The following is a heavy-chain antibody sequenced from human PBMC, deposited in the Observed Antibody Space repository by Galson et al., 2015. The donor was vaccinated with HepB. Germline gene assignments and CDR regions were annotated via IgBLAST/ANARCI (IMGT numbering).Heavy chain of an antibody. V-gene: IGHV3-30*04. CDR3: ARDSRVATIHPNAFDI. CDR1: GFTFSSYA. CDR2: ISYDGSNK. J-gene: IGHJ3*02. D-gene: IGHD5-12*01. Sequence: SLRLSCAASGFTFSSYAMHWVRQAPGKGLEWVAVISYDGSNKYYADSVKGRFTISRDNFKNTLYLQMNSLRAEDTAVYYCARDSRVATIHPNAFDIWGQGTMVTVSS.